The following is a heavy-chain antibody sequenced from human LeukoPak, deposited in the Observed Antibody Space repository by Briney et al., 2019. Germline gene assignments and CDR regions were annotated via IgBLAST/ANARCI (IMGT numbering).Heavy chain of an antibody. V-gene: IGHV4-39*01. D-gene: IGHD6-19*01. CDR2: IYYSGST. CDR1: GGSISSYY. Sequence: PSETLSLTCTVSGGSISSYYWGWIRQPPGKGLEWIGSIYYSGSTYYNPSLMSRVTISVDTSKNQFSLKLSSVTAADTAVYYCARLVSSHSYYFDYWGQGTLVTVSS. J-gene: IGHJ4*02. CDR3: ARLVSSHSYYFDY.